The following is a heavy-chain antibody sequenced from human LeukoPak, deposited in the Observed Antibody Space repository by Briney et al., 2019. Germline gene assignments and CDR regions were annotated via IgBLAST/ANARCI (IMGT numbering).Heavy chain of an antibody. J-gene: IGHJ6*02. CDR3: ATRKTGTTGTTSYGMDV. Sequence: GASQKISCKVSGYTLTELSMHWVRHAPGKGVERMGGFDPEDGETIYAQKFQGRVTMTEDTSTDTAYMELSSLRSEDTAVYYCATRKTGTTGTTSYGMDVWGQGTTVTVSS. V-gene: IGHV1-24*01. D-gene: IGHD1-1*01. CDR2: FDPEDGET. CDR1: GYTLTELS.